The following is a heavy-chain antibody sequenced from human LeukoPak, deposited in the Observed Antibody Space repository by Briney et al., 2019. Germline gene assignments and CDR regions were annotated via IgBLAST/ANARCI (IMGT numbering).Heavy chain of an antibody. Sequence: GASVKVSCKASGCTFTSYGISWVRQAPGQGLEWIAYISVYNGNTKYAQTLQGRVTMTTDTSTSTAYMELRSLRSDDTAVYYCARSGDSSGSAAFDIWGQGTMVTVSS. V-gene: IGHV1-18*01. CDR1: GCTFTSYG. CDR3: ARSGDSSGSAAFDI. CDR2: ISVYNGNT. J-gene: IGHJ3*02. D-gene: IGHD3-22*01.